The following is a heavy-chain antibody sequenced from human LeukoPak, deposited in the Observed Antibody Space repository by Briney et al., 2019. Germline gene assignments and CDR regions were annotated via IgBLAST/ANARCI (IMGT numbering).Heavy chain of an antibody. J-gene: IGHJ6*03. D-gene: IGHD3-16*01. CDR2: IYYSGST. Sequence: SETLSFTCTVSGGSISTYYWSWIRQPPGKGLEWIGYIYYSGSTNYNPSLKSRVTISVDTSKNQFSVKLSSVTAADTAVYYCARETSQKGAHYMDVWGKGTTVTISS. CDR1: GGSISTYY. CDR3: ARETSQKGAHYMDV. V-gene: IGHV4-59*01.